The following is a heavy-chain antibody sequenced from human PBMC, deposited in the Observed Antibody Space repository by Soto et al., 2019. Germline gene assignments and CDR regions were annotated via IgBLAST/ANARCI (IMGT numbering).Heavy chain of an antibody. Sequence: EVQLVESGGGLVQPGGSLRLSCAASGFTFSSYSMNWVRQAPGKGLEWVSYISSSSSTIYYADSVKGRFTISRDNAKHSRYLQLNCRRDEDTAVYYCATRLPSYCRSTSCLRYFDLWGRGTLVTVSS. D-gene: IGHD2-2*01. J-gene: IGHJ2*01. CDR2: ISSSSSTI. V-gene: IGHV3-48*02. CDR1: GFTFSSYS. CDR3: ATRLPSYCRSTSCLRYFDL.